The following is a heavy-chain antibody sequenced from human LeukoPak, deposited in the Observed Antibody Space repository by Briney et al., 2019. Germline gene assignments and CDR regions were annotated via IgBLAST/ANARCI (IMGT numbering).Heavy chain of an antibody. D-gene: IGHD6-13*01. Sequence: PGGSLRLSCAASGFTVSSNYMSWVRQAPGKGLEWVSVIYSGGSTYYADSVKGRFTISRDNSKNTLYLQMNSLRAEDTAVYYCANSPGPYSSSWYTDYYYYYYMDVWGKGTTVTVSS. V-gene: IGHV3-53*01. CDR3: ANSPGPYSSSWYTDYYYYYYMDV. CDR1: GFTVSSNY. CDR2: IYSGGST. J-gene: IGHJ6*03.